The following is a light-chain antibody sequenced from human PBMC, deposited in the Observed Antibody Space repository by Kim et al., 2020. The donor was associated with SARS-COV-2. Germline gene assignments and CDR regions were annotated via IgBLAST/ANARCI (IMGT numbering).Light chain of an antibody. V-gene: IGKV3-20*01. CDR3: QQYGSSRT. J-gene: IGKJ1*01. Sequence: LSPGERATRSCRASQSVSSSYLAWYQQKPGQAPRLLIYGESSRATGIPDRFSGSGSGTDFTLTISRLEPEDFAVYYCQQYGSSRTFGQGTKVDIK. CDR1: QSVSSSY. CDR2: GES.